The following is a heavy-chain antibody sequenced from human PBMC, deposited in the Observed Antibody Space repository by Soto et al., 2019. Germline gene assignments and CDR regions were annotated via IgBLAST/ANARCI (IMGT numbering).Heavy chain of an antibody. J-gene: IGHJ4*02. Sequence: VGSLRLSCAAPGFTFSNHPMSWVRQAPGKGLECVSAISDDGSSTYYADSVKGRFTISTDNSKNTLYVQVNSLGPGDRAVYYCAKFPRDTGSPFDNWGQGTQVTVSS. V-gene: IGHV3-23*01. D-gene: IGHD1-26*01. CDR2: ISDDGSST. CDR3: AKFPRDTGSPFDN. CDR1: GFTFSNHP.